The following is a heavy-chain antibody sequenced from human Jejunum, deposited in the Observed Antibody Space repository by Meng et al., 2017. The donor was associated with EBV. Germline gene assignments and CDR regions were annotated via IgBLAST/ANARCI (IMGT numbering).Heavy chain of an antibody. J-gene: IGHJ5*02. CDR1: GFTVSSSA. Sequence: GVGLVMPGGSLLCSCGASGFTVSSSAMSWVRQAPGKGLEWVSSIGGSGGATYYADSVKGRFPISRDNSKSTLYLQMNSLRAEDTAVYYCAKLTRAWGQGTLVTVSS. D-gene: IGHD1/OR15-1a*01. V-gene: IGHV3-23*01. CDR3: AKLTRA. CDR2: IGGSGGAT.